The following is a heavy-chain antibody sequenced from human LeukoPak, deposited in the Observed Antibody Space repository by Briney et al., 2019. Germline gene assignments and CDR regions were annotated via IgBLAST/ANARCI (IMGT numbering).Heavy chain of an antibody. Sequence: GRSLRLSCAASGFTFDDYAMHWVRQAPGKGLEWVSGISWNSGSIGYADSVKGRFTISRDNAKNSLYLQMNSLRVEDTALYYCAKDQGTDYYDSSGYYYWGQGTLVTVSS. J-gene: IGHJ4*02. D-gene: IGHD3-22*01. V-gene: IGHV3-9*01. CDR3: AKDQGTDYYDSSGYYY. CDR2: ISWNSGSI. CDR1: GFTFDDYA.